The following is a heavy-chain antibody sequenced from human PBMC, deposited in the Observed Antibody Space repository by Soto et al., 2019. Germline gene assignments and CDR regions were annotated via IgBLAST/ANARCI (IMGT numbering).Heavy chain of an antibody. Sequence: ASVKVSCKASGYTFTSYDINWVRQATGQGLEWMGWMNPNSGNTGYAQKLQGRVTMTTDTSTSTAYMELRSLRSDDTAVYYCARGRVGATSDFDYWGQGTLVTVSS. CDR3: ARGRVGATSDFDY. CDR1: GYTFTSYD. J-gene: IGHJ4*02. D-gene: IGHD1-26*01. V-gene: IGHV1-8*01. CDR2: MNPNSGNT.